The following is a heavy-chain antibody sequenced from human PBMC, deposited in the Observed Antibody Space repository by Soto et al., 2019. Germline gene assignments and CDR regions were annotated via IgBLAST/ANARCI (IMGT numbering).Heavy chain of an antibody. V-gene: IGHV2-5*02. Sequence: QITLKESGPTQVKPTQTLTLTCTFSGFSLSTSGVGVGWMRQPPGKALEWLGLIFWDDDKRFSPSLKSRLTITKDTSRNQVVLTMPNMDPVDTATYFCANLHCISTSCAGFRHFDYWGKGTLVTFSS. J-gene: IGHJ4*02. CDR2: IFWDDDK. D-gene: IGHD2-2*01. CDR3: ANLHCISTSCAGFRHFDY. CDR1: GFSLSTSGVG.